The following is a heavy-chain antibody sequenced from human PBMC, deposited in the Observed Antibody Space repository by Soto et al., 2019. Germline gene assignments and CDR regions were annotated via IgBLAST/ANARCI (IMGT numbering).Heavy chain of an antibody. Sequence: VKVSCKASGGTFSSYAISWVRQAPGQGLEWMGGIIPIFGTANYAQKFQGRVTITADKSTSTAYMELSSLRSEDTAVYYCASRGVEMATIKRYYYGMDVWGQGTTVTVSS. V-gene: IGHV1-69*06. D-gene: IGHD5-12*01. J-gene: IGHJ6*02. CDR1: GGTFSSYA. CDR3: ASRGVEMATIKRYYYGMDV. CDR2: IIPIFGTA.